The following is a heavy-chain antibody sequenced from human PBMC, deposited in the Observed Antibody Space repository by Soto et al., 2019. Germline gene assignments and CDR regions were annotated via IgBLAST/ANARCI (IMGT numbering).Heavy chain of an antibody. Sequence: EVQLVQSGAEVKKPGESLRISCKGFGYSFTTFWIGWVRQMPGKGLEWMGRIDPSDSYTKYSPSFQGHVTISADKSISTAYLQWSSLKASDTAMYYCARSEWLSPFDSWGQGTLVTVSS. D-gene: IGHD6-19*01. J-gene: IGHJ4*02. CDR1: GYSFTTFW. CDR2: IDPSDSYT. CDR3: ARSEWLSPFDS. V-gene: IGHV5-10-1*03.